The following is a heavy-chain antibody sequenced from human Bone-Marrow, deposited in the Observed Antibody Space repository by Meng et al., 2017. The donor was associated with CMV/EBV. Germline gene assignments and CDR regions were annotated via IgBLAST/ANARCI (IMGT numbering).Heavy chain of an antibody. CDR3: ARQSGYCSSTSCSNY. Sequence: ASVKVSCKASGYTFTGYYMNWVRQAPGQGLEWMGWINPNSGGTNYAQKFQGRVTMTRDTSISTAYMELSRLRSDDTAVYYCARQSGYCSSTSCSNYWGQGTLVTVSS. CDR1: GYTFTGYY. J-gene: IGHJ4*02. CDR2: INPNSGGT. V-gene: IGHV1-2*02. D-gene: IGHD2-2*01.